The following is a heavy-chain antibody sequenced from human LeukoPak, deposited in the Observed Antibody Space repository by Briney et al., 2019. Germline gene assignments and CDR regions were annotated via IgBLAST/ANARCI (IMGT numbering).Heavy chain of an antibody. J-gene: IGHJ5*02. CDR1: GGSLSSGSYY. Sequence: PSGTLSLTCTVSGGSLSSGSYYWSWIRQPTGKGLEWIVRIYTIGSTNYNPSLKRRVTISVDTSKNQFSLKVSSVTAADTAVYYWARGDIVVHWFDPWGQGTMVTVSS. D-gene: IGHD2-15*01. CDR3: ARGDIVVHWFDP. CDR2: IYTIGST. V-gene: IGHV4-61*02.